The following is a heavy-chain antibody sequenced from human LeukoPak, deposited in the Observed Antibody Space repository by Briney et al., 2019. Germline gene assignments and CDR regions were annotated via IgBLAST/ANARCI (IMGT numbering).Heavy chain of an antibody. Sequence: GGSLRLSCAASGFTFSSYGMHWVRQAPGKGLEWVAFIRYDGSNKYYADSVKGRFTISRDNSKNTLYLQMNSLRAGDTAVYYCANDPPITVAGSFDYWGQGTLVTVSS. CDR1: GFTFSSYG. CDR2: IRYDGSNK. D-gene: IGHD6-19*01. CDR3: ANDPPITVAGSFDY. J-gene: IGHJ4*02. V-gene: IGHV3-30*02.